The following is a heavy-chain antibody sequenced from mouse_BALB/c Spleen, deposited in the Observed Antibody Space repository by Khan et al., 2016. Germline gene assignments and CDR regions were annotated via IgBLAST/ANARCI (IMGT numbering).Heavy chain of an antibody. D-gene: IGHD2-2*01. CDR3: ARDMEGYDDAMDY. CDR1: GFTFTDYY. Sequence: EMQLQESGGGLVQPGGSLRLSCATSGFTFTDYYMSWVRQPPGKALEWLGFIRNKANGYTTENSASVKGRFTISRDNSQSILYLQMNTLRAEDSATYYCARDMEGYDDAMDYWGQGTSVTVSS. J-gene: IGHJ4*01. V-gene: IGHV7-3*02. CDR2: IRNKANGYTT.